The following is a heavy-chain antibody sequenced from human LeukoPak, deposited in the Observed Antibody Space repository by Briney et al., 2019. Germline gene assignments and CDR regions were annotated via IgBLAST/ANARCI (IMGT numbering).Heavy chain of an antibody. Sequence: SETLSLTCAVYGGSFSGYYWSWIRQPPGKGLEWIGEINHSGSTNYNPSLKSRVTISVDTSKNQFSLKLSSVTAAGTAVYYCARIRPAPRLIRTNWFDPWGQGTLVTVSS. V-gene: IGHV4-34*01. CDR1: GGSFSGYY. J-gene: IGHJ5*02. D-gene: IGHD2-2*01. CDR3: ARIRPAPRLIRTNWFDP. CDR2: INHSGST.